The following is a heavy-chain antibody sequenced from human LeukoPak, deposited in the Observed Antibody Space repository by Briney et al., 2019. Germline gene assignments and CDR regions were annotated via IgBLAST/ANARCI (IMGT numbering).Heavy chain of an antibody. Sequence: ASVKVSCKASGYTFKTYSFTWVRQAPGQGLEWMGRISAYNGDTNYAQKFQGRVALTADTLTRTGYMELTSLRSDDTAVYYCAFRGFIPNYFDYWGQGSLVTVSS. CDR3: AFRGFIPNYFDY. CDR1: GYTFKTYS. V-gene: IGHV1-18*01. D-gene: IGHD3-10*01. CDR2: ISAYNGDT. J-gene: IGHJ4*02.